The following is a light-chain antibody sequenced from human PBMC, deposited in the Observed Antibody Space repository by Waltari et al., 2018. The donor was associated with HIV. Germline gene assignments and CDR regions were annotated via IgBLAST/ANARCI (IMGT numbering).Light chain of an antibody. CDR2: KDT. CDR1: ALTKRH. Sequence: DLTQPPSVSVPPGQTATITCTGDALTKRHGYWYQKKSGQAPVLLINKDTERLSGLPERFSGSSSGTSLTLTINEVRAEDEAEYYCQSSDSSGVDFVVFGGGTKLTV. CDR3: QSSDSSGVDFVV. J-gene: IGLJ2*01. V-gene: IGLV3-25*03.